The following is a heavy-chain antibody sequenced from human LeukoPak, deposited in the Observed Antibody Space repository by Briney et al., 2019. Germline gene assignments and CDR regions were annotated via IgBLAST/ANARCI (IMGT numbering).Heavy chain of an antibody. D-gene: IGHD3-10*01. V-gene: IGHV4-39*02. CDR2: IYYSGST. Sequence: PSETLSLTCTVSGGSISSSGYYWGLIRQPPGKGLEWIGSIYYSGSTYYNPSLKSRVTISVDTSKNHFSLKLSSVTAADTAVYYCAREKGYMVRGKLGYWGQGTLVTVSS. CDR1: GGSISSSGYY. J-gene: IGHJ4*02. CDR3: AREKGYMVRGKLGY.